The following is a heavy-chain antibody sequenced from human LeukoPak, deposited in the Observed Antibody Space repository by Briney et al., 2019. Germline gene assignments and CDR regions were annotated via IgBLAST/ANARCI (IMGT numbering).Heavy chain of an antibody. CDR1: GGSISSYY. V-gene: IGHV4-59*01. D-gene: IGHD3-10*01. J-gene: IGHJ4*02. CDR2: IYYSGST. CDR3: AREVHSMVRGVIVDY. Sequence: SETLSLTCTVSGGSISSYYWSWIRQPPGKGLEWIGYIYYSGSTNYNPSLKSRVTISVDTSKNQFSLKLSSVTAADTAVYYCAREVHSMVRGVIVDYWGQGTLVTVSS.